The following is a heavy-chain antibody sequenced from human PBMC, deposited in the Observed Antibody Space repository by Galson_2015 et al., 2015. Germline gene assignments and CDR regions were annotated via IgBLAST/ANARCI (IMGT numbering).Heavy chain of an antibody. CDR2: ISAYNGNT. D-gene: IGHD3-9*01. CDR1: GYTFTSYG. Sequence: SVKVSCKASGYTFTSYGISWVRQAPGQGLEWMGWISAYNGNTNYAQKLQGRVTMTTDTSTSTAYMELRSLRSDDTAVYYCARDPFEYFDWLLPDYWGQGTLVTVSS. J-gene: IGHJ4*02. V-gene: IGHV1-18*01. CDR3: ARDPFEYFDWLLPDY.